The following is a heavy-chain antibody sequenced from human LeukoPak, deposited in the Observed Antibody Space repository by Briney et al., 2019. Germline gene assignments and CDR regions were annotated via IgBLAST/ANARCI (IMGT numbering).Heavy chain of an antibody. J-gene: IGHJ4*02. CDR2: IWHDGSNQ. Sequence: GGSLRLSCAASGFTFSRHGMHWVRQAPGKGLEWVAVIWHDGSNQYYGDSVKGRFTISRDNSKNTLYLQMNSLRVEDTAVYYCAKDWEGYTNDLDYWGQGTLVTVSS. V-gene: IGHV3-33*06. CDR1: GFTFSRHG. CDR3: AKDWEGYTNDLDY. D-gene: IGHD2-8*01.